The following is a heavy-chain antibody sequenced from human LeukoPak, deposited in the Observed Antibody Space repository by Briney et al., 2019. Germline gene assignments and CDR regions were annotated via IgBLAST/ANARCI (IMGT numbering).Heavy chain of an antibody. J-gene: IGHJ4*02. CDR3: AKAHFSGAWYEFGY. CDR2: ISGSGGNT. CDR1: GFTFSNYA. V-gene: IGHV3-23*01. Sequence: GGSLRLSCAASGFTFSNYAMTWVRQAPGKGLEWVSAISGSGGNTNYADSVKGRFTISRDNSKNTLYLQMNSLRAEDTAVYYCAKAHFSGAWYEFGYWGQGTLVTVSS. D-gene: IGHD6-19*01.